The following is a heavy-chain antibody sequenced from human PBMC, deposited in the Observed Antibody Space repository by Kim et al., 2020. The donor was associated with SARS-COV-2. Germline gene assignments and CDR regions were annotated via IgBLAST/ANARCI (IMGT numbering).Heavy chain of an antibody. CDR3: ARDGSYYYDSSGYYYYYGMDV. Sequence: SETLSLTCTVSGGSISSYYWSWIRQPAGKGLEWIGRIYTSGSTNYNPSLKSRVTMSVDTSKNQFSLKLSSVTAADTAVYYCARDGSYYYDSSGYYYYYGMDVWGQGTTVTVSS. J-gene: IGHJ6*02. CDR2: IYTSGST. V-gene: IGHV4-4*07. CDR1: GGSISSYY. D-gene: IGHD3-22*01.